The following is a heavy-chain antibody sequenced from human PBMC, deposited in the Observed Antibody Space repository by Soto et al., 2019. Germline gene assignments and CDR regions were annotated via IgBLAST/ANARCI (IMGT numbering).Heavy chain of an antibody. J-gene: IGHJ6*02. CDR3: ARDPLGGFLIVYYYGMDV. D-gene: IGHD3-16*01. CDR2: ISYDGSNK. CDR1: GFTFSSYA. Sequence: QVQLVESGGGVVQPGRSLRLSCAASGFTFSSYAMHWVRQAPGKGLEWVAVISYDGSNKYYADSVKGRFTISRDNSKNTLYLQMNSLRAEDTAVYYCARDPLGGFLIVYYYGMDVWGQGTTVTVSS. V-gene: IGHV3-30-3*01.